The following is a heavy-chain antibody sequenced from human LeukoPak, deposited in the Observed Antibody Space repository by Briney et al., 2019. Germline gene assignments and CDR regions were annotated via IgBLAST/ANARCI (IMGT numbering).Heavy chain of an antibody. CDR2: IYTSGST. CDR1: GGSISSGSYY. CDR3: ARDSGPYDFLDAFDI. V-gene: IGHV4-61*02. D-gene: IGHD3-3*01. Sequence: SETLSLTCTVSGGSISSGSYYWSWIRQPAGKGLEWIGRIYTSGSTNYNPSLKSRVTMSVDTSKNQFSLKLSSVTAADTAVYYCARDSGPYDFLDAFDIWGQGTMVTVSS. J-gene: IGHJ3*02.